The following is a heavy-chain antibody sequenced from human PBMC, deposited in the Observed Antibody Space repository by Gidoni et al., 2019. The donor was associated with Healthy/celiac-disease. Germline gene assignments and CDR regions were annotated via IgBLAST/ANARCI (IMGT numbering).Heavy chain of an antibody. J-gene: IGHJ4*02. Sequence: EVKLVESGGGLVQPGRSLRLSCASSVLPFDDYARHWVRQAPGQGLGWVSGISWNSGSRGYADSVKGRFTISRDNAKNSLYLQMNSLRAEDTALYYCAKGSYGDYDYFDYWGQGTLVTVSS. CDR1: VLPFDDYA. D-gene: IGHD4-17*01. CDR3: AKGSYGDYDYFDY. V-gene: IGHV3-9*01. CDR2: ISWNSGSR.